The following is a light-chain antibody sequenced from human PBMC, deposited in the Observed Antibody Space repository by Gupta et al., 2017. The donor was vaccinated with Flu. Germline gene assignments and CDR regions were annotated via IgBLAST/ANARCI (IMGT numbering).Light chain of an antibody. Sequence: QLVLTQSPSASASLGASVKLTCTLSSGHSRNAIAWHQQQPERGPRYLMRLNSDGSHNKGDGIPDRFSGSSSGAERYLTISNLQSEDEAAYYCQTWATGIQVFGGGTKLTVL. CDR3: QTWATGIQV. CDR1: SGHSRNA. V-gene: IGLV4-69*01. J-gene: IGLJ3*02. CDR2: LNSDGSH.